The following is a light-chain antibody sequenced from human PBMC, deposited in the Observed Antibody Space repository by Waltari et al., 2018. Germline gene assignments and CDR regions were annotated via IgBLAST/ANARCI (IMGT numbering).Light chain of an antibody. V-gene: IGLV2-14*03. CDR2: DVT. Sequence: QSALTQPASVSGSPGQSITISCTGTSSDVGAYNYVSWYQQHPGQAPKLMIYDVTSRASGVSNRCAGSKSGNTASLTISGLQAEDEADYYCSSYTSSSTPLVFGGGTKLTVL. CDR1: SSDVGAYNY. CDR3: SSYTSSSTPLV. J-gene: IGLJ2*01.